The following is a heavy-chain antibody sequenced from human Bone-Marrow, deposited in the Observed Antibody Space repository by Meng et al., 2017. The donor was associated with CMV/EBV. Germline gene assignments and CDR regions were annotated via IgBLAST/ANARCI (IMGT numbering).Heavy chain of an antibody. J-gene: IGHJ4*02. Sequence: GGSLRLSCAPFGFNFKNYAMYWVRQAPGKGLEWVAVISYDGGNKYYADSVKGRFTISRDNSMDTLYLQMSRLRPEDTAVYYCVSGVCSRTNHMGCLFDYWGQGTLVTVSS. CDR3: VSGVCSRTNHMGCLFDY. D-gene: IGHD2-2*01. V-gene: IGHV3-30-3*01. CDR2: ISYDGGNK. CDR1: GFNFKNYA.